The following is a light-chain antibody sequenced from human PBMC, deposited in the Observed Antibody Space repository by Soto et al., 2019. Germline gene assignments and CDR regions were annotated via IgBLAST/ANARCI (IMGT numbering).Light chain of an antibody. J-gene: IGLJ2*01. CDR2: DNN. V-gene: IGLV1-44*01. CDR3: ASWDDSLNGVV. CDR1: NSNIGSNT. Sequence: QSVLTQPPSASGTPGQRVTISCSGSNSNIGSNTVNWYQQLPGTAPKLLIYDNNKRPSGVPGRFSDSKSGTSASLAISGLQSEDEADYYCASWDDSLNGVVFGGGTKLPS.